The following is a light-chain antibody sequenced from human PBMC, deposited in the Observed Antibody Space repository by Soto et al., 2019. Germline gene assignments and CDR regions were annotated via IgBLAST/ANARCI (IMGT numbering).Light chain of an antibody. CDR3: QQSYTIT. CDR1: QNINNY. V-gene: IGKV1-39*01. J-gene: IGKJ5*01. Sequence: DIQMTQSPSSLSASVGDRVTITCQASQNINNYLNWYQQKPGKAPKLLIYAASSLQSGVPSRFSGSGSGTDFTLTISSLQPEDFATDYCQQSYTITFGQGTRLEIK. CDR2: AAS.